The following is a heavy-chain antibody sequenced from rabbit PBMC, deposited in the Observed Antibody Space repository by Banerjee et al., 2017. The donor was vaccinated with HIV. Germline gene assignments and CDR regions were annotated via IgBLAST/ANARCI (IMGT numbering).Heavy chain of an antibody. CDR1: GFSLNIYE. Sequence: QSLEESGGDLVKPGASLTLTCTASGFSLNIYEMCWVRQAPGKGLEWIGCIYAGSSGSTWYASWAKGRFTISKTSSTTVTLQMTSLTAADTATYFCARDLAGITGWNFGLWGPGTLVTVS. D-gene: IGHD4-1*01. V-gene: IGHV1S40*01. CDR2: IYAGSSGST. CDR3: ARDLAGITGWNFGL. J-gene: IGHJ4*01.